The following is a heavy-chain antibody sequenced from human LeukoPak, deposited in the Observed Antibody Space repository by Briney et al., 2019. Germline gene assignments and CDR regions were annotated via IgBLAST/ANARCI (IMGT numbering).Heavy chain of an antibody. Sequence: ASVKVSCKASGYTFTGYYMHWVRQAPGQGLEWMAWINPNSGGTNYAQKLQGRVTMTTDTSTSTAYMELRSLRSDDTAVYYCARAPVGSYTATWGQGTLVTVSS. CDR2: INPNSGGT. CDR3: ARAPVGSYTAT. J-gene: IGHJ4*02. V-gene: IGHV1-2*02. CDR1: GYTFTGYY. D-gene: IGHD1-26*01.